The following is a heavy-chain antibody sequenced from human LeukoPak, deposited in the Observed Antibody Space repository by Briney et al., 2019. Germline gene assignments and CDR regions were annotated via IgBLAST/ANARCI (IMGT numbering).Heavy chain of an antibody. Sequence: ASVKVSCKASGYTFTSYGISWVRQAPGQGLEWMGWISAYNGNTNYAQKLQGRVTMTTGTSTSTAYMELRSLRSDDTAVYHCARVVVPAAIYPGEGPDYWGQGTLVTVSS. CDR3: ARVVVPAAIYPGEGPDY. D-gene: IGHD2-2*02. CDR2: ISAYNGNT. CDR1: GYTFTSYG. J-gene: IGHJ4*02. V-gene: IGHV1-18*01.